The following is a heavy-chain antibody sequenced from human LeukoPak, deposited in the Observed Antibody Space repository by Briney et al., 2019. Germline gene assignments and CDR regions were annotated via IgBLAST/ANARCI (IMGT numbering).Heavy chain of an antibody. Sequence: SETLSLTCAVSGGSISSSKWWSWVRQPPGKGLEWIGEIYHSGSTNYNPSLKSRVTISVDKSKSQFSLKLSSVTAADTAVYYCARAFYDVGAFDIWGQGTMVTVSS. CDR1: GGSISSSKW. CDR3: ARAFYDVGAFDI. CDR2: IYHSGST. V-gene: IGHV4-4*02. J-gene: IGHJ3*02. D-gene: IGHD2/OR15-2a*01.